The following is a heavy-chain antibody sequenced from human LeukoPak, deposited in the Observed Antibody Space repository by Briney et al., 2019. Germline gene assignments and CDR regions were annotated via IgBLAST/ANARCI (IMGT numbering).Heavy chain of an antibody. CDR3: ATDEKDFDWIDY. J-gene: IGHJ4*02. CDR1: GFTFSSYS. V-gene: IGHV3-21*01. D-gene: IGHD3-9*01. CDR2: TSSSSSYI. Sequence: GGSLRLSCAASGFTFSSYSMNWVRQAPGKGLEWVSSTSSSSSYIYYADSVKGRFTISRDNAKNSLYLQMNSLRAEDTAVYYCATDEKDFDWIDYWGQGTLVTVSS.